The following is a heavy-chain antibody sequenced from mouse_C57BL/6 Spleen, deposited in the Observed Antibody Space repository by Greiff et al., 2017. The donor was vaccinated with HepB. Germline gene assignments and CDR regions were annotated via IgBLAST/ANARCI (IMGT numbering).Heavy chain of an antibody. D-gene: IGHD2-4*01. J-gene: IGHJ4*01. Sequence: EVQGVESGGGLVKPGGSLKLSCAASGFTFSSYAMSWVRQTPEKRLEWVATISDGGSYTYYPDNVKGRFTISRDNAKNNLYLQMSHLKSEDTAMYYCARYYDVYAMDYWGQGTSVTVSS. CDR3: ARYYDVYAMDY. V-gene: IGHV5-4*01. CDR2: ISDGGSYT. CDR1: GFTFSSYA.